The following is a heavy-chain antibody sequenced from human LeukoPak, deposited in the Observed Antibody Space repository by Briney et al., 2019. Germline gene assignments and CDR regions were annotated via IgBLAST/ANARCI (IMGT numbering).Heavy chain of an antibody. CDR1: GGSLSSSSYY. Sequence: SETLSLTCSVSGGSLSSSSYYWGWLRQPPGRGLEWIGNIYETGSTNYNPSLKSRVTISVDTSKNQFSLKLSSVTAADTAVYYCVRPDDNSFDFWGQGTMVTVSS. D-gene: IGHD3-9*01. CDR2: IYETGST. V-gene: IGHV4-39*01. CDR3: VRPDDNSFDF. J-gene: IGHJ3*01.